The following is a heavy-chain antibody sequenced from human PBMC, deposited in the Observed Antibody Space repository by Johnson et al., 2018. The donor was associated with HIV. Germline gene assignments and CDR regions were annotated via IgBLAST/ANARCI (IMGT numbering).Heavy chain of an antibody. V-gene: IGHV3-9*01. CDR2: INWNGGST. CDR3: ARDSMVQGVMWAFDI. Sequence: LVESGGGLVQPGRSLRLSCVVSGFTFDDYAMHWVRQVPGEGLEWVSGINWNGGSTGYADSVKGRFTISRDNAKNSLYLQMNSLRAEDTALYYCARDSMVQGVMWAFDIWGQGTMVTVSS. CDR1: GFTFDDYA. D-gene: IGHD3-10*01. J-gene: IGHJ3*02.